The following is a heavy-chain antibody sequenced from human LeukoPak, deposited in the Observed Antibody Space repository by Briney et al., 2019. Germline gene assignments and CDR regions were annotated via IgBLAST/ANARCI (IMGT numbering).Heavy chain of an antibody. CDR1: GGSISSYY. CDR3: ARDLVGHFDY. D-gene: IGHD2-15*01. Sequence: SETLSLTCTVSGGSISSYYWSWIRQPPGKGLEWIGYIYYSGSTNYNPSLKSRVTISVDTSKNQFSLKLSSVTAADTAVYYCARDLVGHFDYWGQGPLVTVSS. J-gene: IGHJ4*02. V-gene: IGHV4-59*12. CDR2: IYYSGST.